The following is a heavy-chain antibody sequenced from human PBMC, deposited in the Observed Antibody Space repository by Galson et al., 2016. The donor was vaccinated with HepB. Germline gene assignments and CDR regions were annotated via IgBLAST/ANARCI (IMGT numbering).Heavy chain of an antibody. V-gene: IGHV3-74*01. J-gene: IGHJ4*02. CDR1: GFIFSNHW. D-gene: IGHD6-13*01. Sequence: SLRLSCAGSGFIFSNHWMHWVRQAPGKGLVCVSRLKSDGTSTYYADSVKGRFTISRDNAKNTLYLQMNSLRAEDTAVYYCRIGAAGIDYWGQGTLVTVSS. CDR3: RIGAAGIDY. CDR2: LKSDGTST.